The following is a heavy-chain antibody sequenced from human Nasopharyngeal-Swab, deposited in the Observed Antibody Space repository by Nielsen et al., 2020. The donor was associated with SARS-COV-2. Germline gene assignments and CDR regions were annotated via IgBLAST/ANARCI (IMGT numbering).Heavy chain of an antibody. V-gene: IGHV3-11*06. CDR3: ARDRLRQGYDFWSSYYPDAFDI. J-gene: IGHJ3*02. Sequence: GESLKISCAASGFTFSDYYMSWIRQAPGKGLEWVSYISSSSSYTNYADSVKGRFTISRDNAKNSLYLQMNSLRAEDTAVYYCARDRLRQGYDFWSSYYPDAFDIWGQGTMVTVSS. CDR2: ISSSSSYT. D-gene: IGHD3-3*01. CDR1: GFTFSDYY.